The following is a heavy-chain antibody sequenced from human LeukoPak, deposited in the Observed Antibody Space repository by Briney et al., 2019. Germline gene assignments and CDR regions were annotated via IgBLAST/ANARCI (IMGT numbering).Heavy chain of an antibody. J-gene: IGHJ4*02. D-gene: IGHD6-19*01. CDR1: GFPFSSYS. CDR3: AKEGGGWYLDY. Sequence: GGSLRLSCAASGFPFSSYSMTWVRQAPGRGLEWVANIKQDGGEKYYVDSVKGRFSISRDNAKNSLHLHMNSLRAEDTAVYYCAKEGGGWYLDYWGQGTLVTVSS. V-gene: IGHV3-7*01. CDR2: IKQDGGEK.